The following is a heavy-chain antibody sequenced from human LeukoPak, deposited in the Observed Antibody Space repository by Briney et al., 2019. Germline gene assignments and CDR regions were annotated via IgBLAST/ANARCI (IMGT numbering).Heavy chain of an antibody. J-gene: IGHJ4*02. D-gene: IGHD1-26*01. CDR2: IYSDGNT. Sequence: PGGSLRLSCAASGFTVSNNRLSWVRQAPGMGLEWVSTIYSDGNTYYPDSVKGRFTISRDGSKNTLYLQLNSLRTEDTAIYYCVREREGSNSDHWGKGTLVTVSS. CDR3: VREREGSNSDH. CDR1: GFTVSNNR. V-gene: IGHV3-53*01.